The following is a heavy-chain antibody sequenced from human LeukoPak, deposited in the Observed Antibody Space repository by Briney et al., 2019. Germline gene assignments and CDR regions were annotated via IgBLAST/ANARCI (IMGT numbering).Heavy chain of an antibody. CDR2: ISASGGT. CDR1: GGSISTYY. J-gene: IGHJ4*02. D-gene: IGHD4-23*01. Sequence: PSETLSLTCTVSGGSISTYYWSWIRQSPGKGLEWVADISASGGTNYNPSLESRVTVSIDSSKNQFSLKLSSVTAADTSVYYCARYVVSRGYSFDYWGQGTLVTVSS. V-gene: IGHV4-4*08. CDR3: ARYVVSRGYSFDY.